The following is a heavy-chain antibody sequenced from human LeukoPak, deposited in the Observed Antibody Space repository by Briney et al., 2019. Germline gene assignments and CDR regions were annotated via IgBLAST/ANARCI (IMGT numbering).Heavy chain of an antibody. CDR1: GGSISSSSYY. CDR2: IHYSGST. D-gene: IGHD2-2*01. J-gene: IGHJ4*02. V-gene: IGHV4-39*01. Sequence: SEILSLTCTVSGGSISSSSYYWGWIRQPPGKGLEWIGSIHYSGSTYYNPSLKSRVTISVDTSKNQFSLKLNSVTAAGTAVYYCASPSYCTSTSCLRWYYWGQGTLVTVSS. CDR3: ASPSYCTSTSCLRWYY.